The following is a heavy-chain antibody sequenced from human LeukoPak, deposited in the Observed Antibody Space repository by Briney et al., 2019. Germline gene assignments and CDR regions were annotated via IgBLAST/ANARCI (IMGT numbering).Heavy chain of an antibody. CDR3: ARNYDILTGYSVASPGDY. Sequence: GASVKVSCKASGYTFTSYYMHWVRQAPGQGLEWMGIINPSGGSTSYAQKFQGRVTMTRDTSTSTVYMELSSLRSEDTAVYYCARNYDILTGYSVASPGDYWGQGTLVTVSS. J-gene: IGHJ4*02. V-gene: IGHV1-46*01. D-gene: IGHD3-9*01. CDR2: INPSGGST. CDR1: GYTFTSYY.